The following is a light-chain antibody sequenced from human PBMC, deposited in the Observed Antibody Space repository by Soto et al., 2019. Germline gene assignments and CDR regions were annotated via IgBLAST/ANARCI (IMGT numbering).Light chain of an antibody. CDR2: ASD. CDR3: GSWDGSLNTYV. Sequence: QSVLTQPHSVSAAPGQKVTISCSGSSYNIGNYYVSWYQQLPGIAPKLLIFASDKRPSGIPDRFSGSQSGASGTLDIAGLHTGDEADYYCGSWDGSLNTYVVGTGTKLTVL. J-gene: IGLJ1*01. V-gene: IGLV1-51*01. CDR1: SYNIGNYY.